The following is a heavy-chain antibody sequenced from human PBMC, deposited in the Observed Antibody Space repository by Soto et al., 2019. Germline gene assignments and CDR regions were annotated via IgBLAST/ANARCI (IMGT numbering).Heavy chain of an antibody. Sequence: EVQLVESGGGLVQPGVSLRLSCAASGFTVSSNYMSWVRQAPGKGLEWVSVIYSGGTTYYADSVRGRLTISRDNSKNTLYLQMNSLRAEDTAVYYCARERSTSGWFDYWGQGTLVTVSS. J-gene: IGHJ4*02. D-gene: IGHD6-19*01. CDR2: IYSGGTT. V-gene: IGHV3-66*01. CDR3: ARERSTSGWFDY. CDR1: GFTVSSNY.